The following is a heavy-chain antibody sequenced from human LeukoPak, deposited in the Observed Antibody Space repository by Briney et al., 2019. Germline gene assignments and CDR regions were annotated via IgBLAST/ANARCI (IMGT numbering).Heavy chain of an antibody. D-gene: IGHD3-10*01. CDR2: IRHSGTT. CDR1: GGSISGYY. Sequence: PSETLSLTCFVSGGSISGYYWGWIRQPPGKGLEWIGTIRHSGTTYYNPSLKSRVTTSIDSSKNQFSLKPTSVTAADTAVVYCARAEGEIYYRKGSNNWFDPWGQGTLVTVSS. J-gene: IGHJ5*02. CDR3: ARAEGEIYYRKGSNNWFDP. V-gene: IGHV4-38-2*02.